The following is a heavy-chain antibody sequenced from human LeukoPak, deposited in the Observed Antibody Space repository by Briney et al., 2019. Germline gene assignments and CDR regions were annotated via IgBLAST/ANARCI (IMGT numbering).Heavy chain of an antibody. CDR1: GFTFSDHY. CDR2: ISSSSSYS. CDR3: ARDHSDYEYFDY. J-gene: IGHJ4*02. D-gene: IGHD5-12*01. Sequence: GGSLRLSCAASGFTFSDHYMSWIRQAPGKGLEWVSYISSSSSYSNYADSVKGRFTISRDNAKNSLYLQMNSLRAEDTAVYYCARDHSDYEYFDYWGQGTLVTVSS. V-gene: IGHV3-11*05.